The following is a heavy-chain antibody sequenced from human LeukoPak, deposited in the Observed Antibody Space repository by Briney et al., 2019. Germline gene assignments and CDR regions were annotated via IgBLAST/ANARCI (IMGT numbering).Heavy chain of an antibody. CDR3: ARDHGGNFDY. V-gene: IGHV3-48*03. J-gene: IGHJ4*02. CDR2: ISSDGTSI. Sequence: GGSLRLSCAASGFTFSDYEINWVRQAPGKGLEWISYISSDGTSIFYADSVKGRFTISRDNAKNSLYLQMKSLRAEDTAVYYCARDHGGNFDYWGQGTLVTVSS. CDR1: GFTFSDYE. D-gene: IGHD4-23*01.